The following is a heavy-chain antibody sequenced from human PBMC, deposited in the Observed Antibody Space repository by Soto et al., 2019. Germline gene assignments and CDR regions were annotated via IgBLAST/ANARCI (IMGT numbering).Heavy chain of an antibody. J-gene: IGHJ3*02. V-gene: IGHV3-72*01. Sequence: GESLNISCAASGFTFSDHYMDWVRQAPGKGLEWVGRTRNKANSYTTEYAASVKGRFTISRDDSKNSLYLQMNSLKTEDTAVYYCARVEGSGAFDIWGQGTMVTVSS. CDR2: TRNKANSYTT. CDR1: GFTFSDHY. D-gene: IGHD3-10*01. CDR3: ARVEGSGAFDI.